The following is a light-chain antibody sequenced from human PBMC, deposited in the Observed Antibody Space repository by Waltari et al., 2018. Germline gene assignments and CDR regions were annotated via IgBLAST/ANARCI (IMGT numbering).Light chain of an antibody. CDR2: GAS. CDR3: QQYNKWPIHT. J-gene: IGKJ4*01. CDR1: QNIHDN. V-gene: IGKV3-15*01. Sequence: EVLMTQSPATLSVSLGERVTLSCRASQNIHDNLAWYQQKPGQAPRLLIYGASTRATGIPARFRGSGSGTDFTLTINSLQSEDLGIYYCQQYNKWPIHTFGEGTKVEIK.